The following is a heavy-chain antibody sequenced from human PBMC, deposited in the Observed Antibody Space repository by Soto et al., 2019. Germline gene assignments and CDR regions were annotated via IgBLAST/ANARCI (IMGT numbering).Heavy chain of an antibody. CDR2: MSRTGDNT. CDR1: GFTFSIYA. CDR3: AKDQSNSNPLYYFDF. D-gene: IGHD3-22*01. V-gene: IGHV3-23*01. J-gene: IGHJ4*02. Sequence: GGSLRLSCAASGFTFSIYAMTWVRQSPGKGLEWVSSMSRTGDNTYYADSVRGRFTISRDNSKNTLYLQMNSLRAEDTAIYYCAKDQSNSNPLYYFDFWGPGTLVTVS.